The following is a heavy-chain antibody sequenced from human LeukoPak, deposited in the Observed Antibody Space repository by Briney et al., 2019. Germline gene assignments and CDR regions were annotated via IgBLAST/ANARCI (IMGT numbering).Heavy chain of an antibody. CDR2: IYTSGST. D-gene: IGHD3-9*01. J-gene: IGHJ4*02. V-gene: IGHV4-61*02. CDR3: ARLSHLLERYFDWPRWYFDY. CDR1: GGSISSGSYY. Sequence: PSQTLSLTCTVSGGSISSGSYYWSWIRQPAGKGLEWIGRIYTSGSTNYNPSLKSRVTISVDTSKNQFSLKLSSVTAADTAVYYCARLSHLLERYFDWPRWYFDYWGQGTLVTVSS.